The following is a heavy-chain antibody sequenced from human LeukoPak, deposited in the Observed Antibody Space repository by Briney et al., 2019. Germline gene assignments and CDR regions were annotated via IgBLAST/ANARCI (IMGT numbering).Heavy chain of an antibody. CDR2: IKQDGSEK. D-gene: IGHD1-1*01. CDR1: GFTFSSYW. J-gene: IGHJ4*02. Sequence: GGSLRLSCAASGFTFSSYWMSWVRQAPGKGLEWVANIKQDGSEKYYVDSVKGRFTISRDNAKNSLYLQMNSLRAEDTAVYYCARSPLGHPTQVNYWGQGTLVTVSS. CDR3: ARSPLGHPTQVNY. V-gene: IGHV3-7*01.